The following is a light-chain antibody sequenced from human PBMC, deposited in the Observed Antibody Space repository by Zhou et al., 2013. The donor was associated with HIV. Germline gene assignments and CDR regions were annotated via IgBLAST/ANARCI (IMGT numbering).Light chain of an antibody. V-gene: IGKV1-39*01. CDR1: QSFSSF. Sequence: DIQMTQSPSSLSASVGDRVTITCRASQSFSSFLNWYQQKPGKAPKLLIYAASSLQSGVPSRFSGSGSGTEFTLTISSLQSEDFGTYICQQYQTYPYTFGQVTRLEI. CDR2: AAS. J-gene: IGKJ2*01. CDR3: QQYQTYPYT.